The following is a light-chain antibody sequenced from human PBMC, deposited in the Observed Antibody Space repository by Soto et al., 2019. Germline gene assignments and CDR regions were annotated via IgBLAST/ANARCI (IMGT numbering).Light chain of an antibody. J-gene: IGLJ1*01. CDR1: SSDVGRYDY. Sequence: QSVLTQPRSVSASPGQSVTISCTGTSSDVGRYDYVSWYQQHPGKAPKLIVYDVTERPSGVPDRFSGSKSGNTASLTISGLQAEDEADYSCCSFAGSYSYVFGTGPKVTV. CDR3: CSFAGSYSYV. CDR2: DVT. V-gene: IGLV2-11*01.